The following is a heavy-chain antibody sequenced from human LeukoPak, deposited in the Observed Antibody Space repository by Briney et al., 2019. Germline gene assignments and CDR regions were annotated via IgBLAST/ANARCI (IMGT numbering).Heavy chain of an antibody. CDR1: GFTFGSYG. CDR3: AKNFPDSSGYHIY. D-gene: IGHD3-22*01. CDR2: ISGSGGST. V-gene: IGHV3-23*01. J-gene: IGHJ4*02. Sequence: GGTLRLSCAASGFTFGSYGMSWVRQAPGKGLEWVSAISGSGGSTYYADSVKGRFTISRDNSKNTLYLQMNSLRAEDTAVYYCAKNFPDSSGYHIYWGQGTLVTVSS.